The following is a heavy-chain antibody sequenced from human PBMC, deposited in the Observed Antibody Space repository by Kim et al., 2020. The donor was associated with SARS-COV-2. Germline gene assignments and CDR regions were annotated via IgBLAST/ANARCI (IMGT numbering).Heavy chain of an antibody. CDR3: ARDLTYGDYVWFDP. D-gene: IGHD4-17*01. V-gene: IGHV4-59*01. CDR2: IYYSGST. J-gene: IGHJ5*02. CDR1: GGSISSYY. Sequence: SETLSLTCTVSGGSISSYYWSWIRQPPGKGLEWIGYIYYSGSTNYNPSLKSRVTISVDTSKNQFSLKLSSVTAADTAVYYCARDLTYGDYVWFDPWGQGTLVTVSS.